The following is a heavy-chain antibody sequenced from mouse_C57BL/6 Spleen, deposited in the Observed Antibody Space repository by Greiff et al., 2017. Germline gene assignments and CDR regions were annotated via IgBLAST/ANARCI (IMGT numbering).Heavy chain of an antibody. D-gene: IGHD1-1*02. Sequence: VQLQESGAELVRPGASVTLSCKASGYTFTDYEMHWVKQTPVHGLEWIGAIVPETGGTAYNQKFKGKAILTADKSSSTAYMELRSLTSEDAAVYYCTRGGDLYAMDYWGQGTSVTVSS. CDR1: GYTFTDYE. V-gene: IGHV1-15*01. J-gene: IGHJ4*01. CDR3: TRGGDLYAMDY. CDR2: IVPETGGT.